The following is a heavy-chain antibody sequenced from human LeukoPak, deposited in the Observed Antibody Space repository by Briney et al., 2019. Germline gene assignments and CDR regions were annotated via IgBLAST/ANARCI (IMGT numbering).Heavy chain of an antibody. CDR2: IWYDGSNK. CDR3: ARARPDTVTSPDFDY. D-gene: IGHD4-17*01. CDR1: GFTFSSYG. Sequence: PGRSLRLSCAASGFTFSSYGMHWVRQAPGKGLEWVAVIWYDGSNKYYADSVKGRFTISRDNSKNTLYLQMNSLRAEDTAVYYCARARPDTVTSPDFDYWGQGTLVTVSS. V-gene: IGHV3-33*01. J-gene: IGHJ4*02.